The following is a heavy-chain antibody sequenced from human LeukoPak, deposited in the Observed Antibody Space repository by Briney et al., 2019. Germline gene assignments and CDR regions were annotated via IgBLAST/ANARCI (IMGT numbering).Heavy chain of an antibody. Sequence: SVKVSCTPSGGIFSSYAISGVRHAPGQGLEWMGGIIPIFVTANYPQKSQGRGTITAGEATSTAYLEVSSLRSEDTAVYYCARDSRSGYDSGFEYWGQGTLVTVSS. V-gene: IGHV1-69*13. CDR1: GGIFSSYA. D-gene: IGHD5-12*01. J-gene: IGHJ4*02. CDR3: ARDSRSGYDSGFEY. CDR2: IIPIFVTA.